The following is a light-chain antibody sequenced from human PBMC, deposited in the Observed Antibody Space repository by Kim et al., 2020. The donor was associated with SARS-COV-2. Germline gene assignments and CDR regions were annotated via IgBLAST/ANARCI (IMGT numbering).Light chain of an antibody. J-gene: IGKJ2*01. CDR3: QQYGSSLYT. Sequence: LSPGERASLSCRASQSVSSSYLAWYQQKPGQAPRLLIYGASSRATGIPDRFSGSGSGTEFTLTISRLEPEDFAVYYCQQYGSSLYTFGQGTKLEI. V-gene: IGKV3-20*01. CDR1: QSVSSSY. CDR2: GAS.